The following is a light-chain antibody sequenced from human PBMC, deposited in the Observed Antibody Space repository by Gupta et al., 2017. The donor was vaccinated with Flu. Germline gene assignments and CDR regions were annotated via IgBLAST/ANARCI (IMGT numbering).Light chain of an antibody. V-gene: IGKV4-1*01. Sequence: IVMTQSPDSLAVSLGDRATINCKSSQSVLYSSNNKNYLAWYQQKSGQPPKLLIYWASTRESGVPDRFSGSGSGTDFTLTISSLQAEDVAVYYCQQYYSTPQTFGQGTKVEIK. CDR3: QQYYSTPQT. CDR2: WAS. CDR1: QSVLYSSNNKNY. J-gene: IGKJ1*01.